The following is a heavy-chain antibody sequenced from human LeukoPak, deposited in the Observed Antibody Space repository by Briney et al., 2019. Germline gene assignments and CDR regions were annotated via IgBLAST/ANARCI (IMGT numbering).Heavy chain of an antibody. D-gene: IGHD2-15*01. V-gene: IGHV3-23*01. CDR1: GFTFSSYG. Sequence: GGSLRLSCAASGFTFSSYGMSWVRQAPGKGLEWVSAINGSGGRIYYADSVKGRFTISRDNSKSTLYLQMNSLYYCAKWGCSGVNCYPFAYWGQGTLVTVSS. CDR2: INGSGGRI. CDR3: VNCYPFAY. J-gene: IGHJ4*02.